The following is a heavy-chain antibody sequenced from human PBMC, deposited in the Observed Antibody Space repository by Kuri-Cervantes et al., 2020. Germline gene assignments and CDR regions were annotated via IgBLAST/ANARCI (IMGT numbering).Heavy chain of an antibody. J-gene: IGHJ4*02. CDR3: ARGDYSNKIKRDH. Sequence: GESLKISCAASGFTFSSYGMHWVRQAPGKGLEWVAVIWYDGSNKYYADSVKGRFTISRDNSKNTLYLQMNSLRAEDTAVYYCARGDYSNKIKRDHWGQGTLVTVSS. CDR2: IWYDGSNK. D-gene: IGHD4-11*01. V-gene: IGHV3-33*01. CDR1: GFTFSSYG.